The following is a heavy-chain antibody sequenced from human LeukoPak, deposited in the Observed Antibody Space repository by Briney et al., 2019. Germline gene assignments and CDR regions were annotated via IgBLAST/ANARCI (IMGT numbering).Heavy chain of an antibody. CDR3: ASSLYDYVWGSYGGRYFDY. J-gene: IGHJ4*02. V-gene: IGHV1-69*05. Sequence: GGSLRLSCAASGFTFSSYAMSWVRQAPGQGLEWMGGIIPIFGTANYAQKFQGRVTITTDESTSTAYMELSSLRSEDTAVYYCASSLYDYVWGSYGGRYFDYWGQGTLVTVSS. D-gene: IGHD3-16*01. CDR2: IIPIFGTA. CDR1: GFTFSSYA.